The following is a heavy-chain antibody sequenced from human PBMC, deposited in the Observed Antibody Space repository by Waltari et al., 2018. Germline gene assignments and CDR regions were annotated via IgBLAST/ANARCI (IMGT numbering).Heavy chain of an antibody. D-gene: IGHD2-2*01. CDR1: GFTARHHF. CDR3: ARDRHCSSSGCSGL. V-gene: IGHV3-53*01. J-gene: IGHJ4*02. CDR2: IYSGGST. Sequence: EVQLVESGGGLIQPGGSLRLPCAASGFTARHHFTVWVRQAPGKGLEWVSLIYSGGSTYYADSVKGRFTISRDYSENTLYLQMNSLRGEDTAVYYCARDRHCSSSGCSGLWGQGTLVTVSS.